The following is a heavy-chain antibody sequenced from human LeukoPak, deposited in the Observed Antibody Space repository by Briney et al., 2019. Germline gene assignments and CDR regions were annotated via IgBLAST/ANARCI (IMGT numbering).Heavy chain of an antibody. CDR2: IYTSGST. J-gene: IGHJ4*02. Sequence: SETLSLTCTVSGGSISSYYWSWIRQPAGKGLEWIGRIYTSGSTNYNPSLKSRVTMSVDTSKNQFSLELSSVTAADTAVYYCARDQYYYDSSGYSQFDYWGQGTLVTVSS. CDR3: ARDQYYYDSSGYSQFDY. V-gene: IGHV4-4*07. D-gene: IGHD3-22*01. CDR1: GGSISSYY.